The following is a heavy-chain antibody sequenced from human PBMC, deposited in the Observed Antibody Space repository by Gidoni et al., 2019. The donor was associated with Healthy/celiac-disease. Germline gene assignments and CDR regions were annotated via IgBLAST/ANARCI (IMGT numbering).Heavy chain of an antibody. D-gene: IGHD3-10*01. CDR1: GGSISSSSYY. CDR2: IYYSGST. Sequence: QLQLQASGPGLVKPSETLSLTCTVSGGSISSSSYYWGWLRQPPGKGLEWIGSIYYSGSTYYNPSLKRRVTISVDTSKNQFSLKLSSVTAADTAVYYCARHLRVVRGVITFSYFDYWGQGTLVTVSS. V-gene: IGHV4-39*01. CDR3: ARHLRVVRGVITFSYFDY. J-gene: IGHJ4*02.